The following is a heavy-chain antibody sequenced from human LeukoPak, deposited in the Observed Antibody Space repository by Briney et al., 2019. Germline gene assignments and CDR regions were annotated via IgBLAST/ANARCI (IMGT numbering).Heavy chain of an antibody. Sequence: PSETLSLTCAVSGGSISSSNWWSWVRQPPGEGLEWIGEIYHSGSTNYNPSLKSRVTISVDKSKNQFSLKLSSVTAADTAVYYCARSDGDYSRYYYYGMDVWGQGTTVTVSS. J-gene: IGHJ6*02. CDR1: GGSISSSNW. CDR2: IYHSGST. CDR3: ARSDGDYSRYYYYGMDV. V-gene: IGHV4-4*02. D-gene: IGHD4-17*01.